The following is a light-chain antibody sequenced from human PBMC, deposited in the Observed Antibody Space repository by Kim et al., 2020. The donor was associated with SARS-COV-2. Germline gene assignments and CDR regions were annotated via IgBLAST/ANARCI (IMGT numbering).Light chain of an antibody. J-gene: IGKJ1*01. Sequence: ASVGDRVTITCRASQSINTWLAWYQQKPGKAPNLLIYKASTLHSAVPSRFSGSGSGTEFTLTISSLQPDYFATYYCQQYNSYSTWTFGQGTKLEI. CDR1: QSINTW. V-gene: IGKV1-5*03. CDR2: KAS. CDR3: QQYNSYSTWT.